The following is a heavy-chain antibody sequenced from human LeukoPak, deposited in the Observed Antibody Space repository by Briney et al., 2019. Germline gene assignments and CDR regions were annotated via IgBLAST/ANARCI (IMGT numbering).Heavy chain of an antibody. V-gene: IGHV3-7*04. D-gene: IGHD6-13*01. CDR2: IKQDGSEK. J-gene: IGHJ4*02. CDR1: GFTFSGYW. CDR3: ARGLLAAAGIDY. Sequence: GGSLRLSRAASGFTFSGYWMSWVRQAPGKGLEWVANIKQDGSEKNYVDSVKGRFTISRDNAKNSMDLQMNSLRAEDTAVYYCARGLLAAAGIDYWGQGALVTVSS.